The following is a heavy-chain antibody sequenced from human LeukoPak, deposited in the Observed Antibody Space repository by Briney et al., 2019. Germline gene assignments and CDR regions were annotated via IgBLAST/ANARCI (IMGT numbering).Heavy chain of an antibody. CDR3: ARGPTISGTGYFDY. V-gene: IGHV4-34*01. J-gene: IGHJ4*03. Sequence: PSETLSLTCAVYGESFNRYYWSWLRQSPGKGLEWIAEIDHRGDTNYNPSVKGRVIISIDTSKNQFSLKVKSVTATDTAVYYCARGPTISGTGYFDYWGQGTLVTVSS. CDR2: IDHRGDT. CDR1: GESFNRYY. D-gene: IGHD1-7*01.